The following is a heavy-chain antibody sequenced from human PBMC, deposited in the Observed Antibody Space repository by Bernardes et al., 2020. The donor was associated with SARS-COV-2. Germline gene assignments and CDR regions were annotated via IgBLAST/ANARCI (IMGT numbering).Heavy chain of an antibody. CDR1: GFTFSSYD. V-gene: IGHV3-13*01. Sequence: GSLRLSCAASGFTFSSYDMHWVRQATGKGLEWVSAIGTAGDTYYPGSVKGRFTISRENAKNSLYLQMNSLRAGDTAVYYCARGSSWYYYYYGMDVWGQGTTVTVSS. J-gene: IGHJ6*02. CDR3: ARGSSWYYYYYGMDV. CDR2: IGTAGDT. D-gene: IGHD6-13*01.